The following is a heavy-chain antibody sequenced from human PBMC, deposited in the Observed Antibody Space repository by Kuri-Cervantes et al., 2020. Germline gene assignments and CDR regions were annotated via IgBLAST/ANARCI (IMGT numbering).Heavy chain of an antibody. D-gene: IGHD3-10*01. V-gene: IGHV1-46*01. CDR3: AGGVRWFRESAGRQYYYYYYMDV. CDR2: INPSGGST. J-gene: IGHJ6*03. CDR1: GYIPSDIY. Sequence: GSATDSSKVSGYIPSDIYRHCVRRAAGEGLEWMGIINPSGGSTSYAQKSQGRVTMTRDTSTSTVYMELSSLRSEDKAVYYCAGGVRWFRESAGRQYYYYYYMDVWGKGTTVTVSS.